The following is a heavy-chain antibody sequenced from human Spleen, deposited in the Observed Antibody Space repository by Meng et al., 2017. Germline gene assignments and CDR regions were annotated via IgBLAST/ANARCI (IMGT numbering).Heavy chain of an antibody. Sequence: QVQLVQYVAEVKTPGASVKVSCKASGYSFINYAMHWVRQAPGQRLEWMGWINGGNDHTKDSQKFQDRVTITMDTSASTVYMELSSLRSDDTALYYCARRYYDTNGYYPAFDYWAKEPLAPFP. J-gene: IGHJ4*01. CDR3: ARRYYDTNGYYPAFDY. CDR1: GYSFINYA. D-gene: IGHD3-22*01. V-gene: IGHV1-3*01. CDR2: INGGNDHT.